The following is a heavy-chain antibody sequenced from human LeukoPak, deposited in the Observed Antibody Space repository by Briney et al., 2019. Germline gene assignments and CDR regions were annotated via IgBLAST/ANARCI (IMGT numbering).Heavy chain of an antibody. D-gene: IGHD6-13*01. Sequence: SETLSLTCTVSGGSISSYYWSWIRQPAGKGLEWIGRIYSTGSTNYNPSLKSRVTMSVDTSKNQFSLRLRSVTAADTAVYYCARKIASAGTAGFDFWGQRALVTVSS. V-gene: IGHV4-4*07. CDR1: GGSISSYY. CDR3: ARKIASAGTAGFDF. CDR2: IYSTGST. J-gene: IGHJ4*02.